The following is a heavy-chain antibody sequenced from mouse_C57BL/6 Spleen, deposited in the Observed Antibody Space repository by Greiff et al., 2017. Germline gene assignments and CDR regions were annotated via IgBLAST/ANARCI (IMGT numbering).Heavy chain of an antibody. CDR2: IHPNSGSS. CDR1: GYTFTSYW. CDR3: ARWGYDVMDY. J-gene: IGHJ4*01. V-gene: IGHV1-64*01. Sequence: QVQLQQPGAELVKPGASVKLSCKASGYTFTSYWMHWVKQRPGQGLEWIGMIHPNSGSSNYNEKFKSKATLTVYKSSSTAYMQLSSLTSEDSAVYYCARWGYDVMDYWGQGTSVTVSS. D-gene: IGHD2-2*01.